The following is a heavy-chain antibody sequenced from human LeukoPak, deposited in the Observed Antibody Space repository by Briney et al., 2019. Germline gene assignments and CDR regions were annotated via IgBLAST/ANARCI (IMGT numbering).Heavy chain of an antibody. D-gene: IGHD1-26*01. J-gene: IGHJ4*02. CDR3: ARGFVGATTEGIDY. CDR2: IYYSGST. CDR1: GGSIIGYY. V-gene: IGHV4-59*12. Sequence: SETLSLTCSVSGGSIIGYYWSWIRQPPGKGLEWIGYIYYSGSTNYNPSLKSRVTISVDTSKNQFSLKLSSVTAADTAVYYCARGFVGATTEGIDYWGQGTLVTVSS.